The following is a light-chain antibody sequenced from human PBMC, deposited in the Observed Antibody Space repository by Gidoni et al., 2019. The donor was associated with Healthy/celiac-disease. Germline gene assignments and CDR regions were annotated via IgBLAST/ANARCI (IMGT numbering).Light chain of an antibody. Sequence: EIVLTQSPGTLSLSPGARATPSCRASQSVSSSYLAWYQQKPGQAPRLLIYGASSMATGIPDRFSGSGSGTDFTLTISRLEPEDFAVYYCQQYGSSPWTFGQGTKVEIK. V-gene: IGKV3-20*01. CDR1: QSVSSSY. CDR3: QQYGSSPWT. J-gene: IGKJ1*01. CDR2: GAS.